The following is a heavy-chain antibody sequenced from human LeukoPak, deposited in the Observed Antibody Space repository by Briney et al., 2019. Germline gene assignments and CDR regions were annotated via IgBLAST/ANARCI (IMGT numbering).Heavy chain of an antibody. D-gene: IGHD3-3*01. V-gene: IGHV4-34*01. Sequence: SETLSLTCAVYGGSFSGYYWSWIRQPPGKGLEWIGEINHSGSTNYNPSLKSRVTISVDTSKNQFSLNLSSVTAADTAVYYCARGDRGDYDFWSGYWQINWFDPWGQGTLVTVSS. CDR3: ARGDRGDYDFWSGYWQINWFDP. J-gene: IGHJ5*02. CDR1: GGSFSGYY. CDR2: INHSGST.